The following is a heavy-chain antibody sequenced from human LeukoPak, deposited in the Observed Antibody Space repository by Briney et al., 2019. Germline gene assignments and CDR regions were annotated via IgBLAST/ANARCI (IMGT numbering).Heavy chain of an antibody. CDR2: ISYDGSNK. CDR1: GFTFSSYA. V-gene: IGHV3-30-3*01. J-gene: IGHJ6*03. D-gene: IGHD3-16*01. CDR3: ARDSTMVGDRRPSRAHYMDV. Sequence: GGSLRLSCAASGFTFSSYAMHWVRQAPGKGLEWVAVISYDGSNKYYADSVKGRFTISRDNSKNTLYLQMNSLRAEDTAVYYCARDSTMVGDRRPSRAHYMDVWGKGTTVTVSS.